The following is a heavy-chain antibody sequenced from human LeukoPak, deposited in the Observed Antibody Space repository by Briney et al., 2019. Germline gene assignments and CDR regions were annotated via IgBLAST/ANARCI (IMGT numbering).Heavy chain of an antibody. Sequence: PGGSLRLSCAASGFMFDDYGMSWVRQAPGKGLEWVSGINWNGGSTGYADSVKGRFTISRDNAKNSLYLQMNSLRAEDTALYYCARVPWYSSSWYDPFDYWGQGTLVTVSS. CDR1: GFMFDDYG. J-gene: IGHJ4*02. CDR2: INWNGGST. CDR3: ARVPWYSSSWYDPFDY. V-gene: IGHV3-20*04. D-gene: IGHD6-13*01.